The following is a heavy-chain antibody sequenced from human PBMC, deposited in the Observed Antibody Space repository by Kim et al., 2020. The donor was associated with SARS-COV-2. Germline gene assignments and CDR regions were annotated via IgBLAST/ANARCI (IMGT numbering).Heavy chain of an antibody. V-gene: IGHV3-73*01. CDR3: TRVPATTSAFCVAFD. J-gene: IGHJ3*02. CDR2: IRSKTNSYAT. Sequence: GGSLRLSCAASGFTFSGSAIHWVRQASGKGLAWVGRIRSKTNSYATAYAASVRGRFSISRDDSKNTAYLQMNNLKTEDTAVYYCTRVPATTSAFCVAFD. CDR1: GFTFSGSA. D-gene: IGHD1-1*01.